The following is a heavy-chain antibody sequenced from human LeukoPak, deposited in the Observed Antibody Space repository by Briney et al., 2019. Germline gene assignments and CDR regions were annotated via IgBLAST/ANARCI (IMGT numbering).Heavy chain of an antibody. CDR1: GFTFSSYG. Sequence: GGSLRLSCAASGFTFSSYGMHWVRQAPGKGLEWVAVIWYDGSNKYYADSVKGRFTISRDNSKNTLYLQMNSLRAEDTAVYYCARDEYSYGYFDYWGQGTLVTVSS. J-gene: IGHJ4*02. D-gene: IGHD5-18*01. V-gene: IGHV3-30*19. CDR3: ARDEYSYGYFDY. CDR2: IWYDGSNK.